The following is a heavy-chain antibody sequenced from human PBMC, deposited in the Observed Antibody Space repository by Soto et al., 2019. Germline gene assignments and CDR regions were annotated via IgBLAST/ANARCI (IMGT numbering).Heavy chain of an antibody. CDR3: ARPRSPATYSNGFNWFDP. D-gene: IGHD6-19*01. CDR1: GGSISSSSYY. J-gene: IGHJ5*02. V-gene: IGHV4-39*01. CDR2: IYYSGST. Sequence: QLQLQESGPGLVKPSETLSLTCTVSGGSISSSSYYWGWIRQPPGKGLEWIGSIYYSGSTYYNPSLKSRVTISVDTSKNQFSLKLRSVTAADTAVYYCARPRSPATYSNGFNWFDPWGQGTLVTVSS.